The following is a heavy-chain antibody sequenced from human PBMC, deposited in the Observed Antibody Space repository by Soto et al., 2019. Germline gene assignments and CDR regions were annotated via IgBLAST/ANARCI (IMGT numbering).Heavy chain of an antibody. CDR3: ARARRGYLFDY. CDR2: IYHSGNT. Sequence: KTSETLSLTCAVSGGSISSNDYSWSWIRQPPGKGLEWIGYIYHSGNTYYNPSLKSRVTLSVDRSKNQFSLRVNSVTAADTAVYYCARARRGYLFDYWGPGTLVTVSS. CDR1: GGSISSNDYS. J-gene: IGHJ4*02. D-gene: IGHD5-12*01. V-gene: IGHV4-30-2*01.